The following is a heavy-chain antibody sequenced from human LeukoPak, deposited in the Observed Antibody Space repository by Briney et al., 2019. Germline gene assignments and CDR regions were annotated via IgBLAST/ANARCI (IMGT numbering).Heavy chain of an antibody. CDR3: ARMIAAAGTEYFDL. D-gene: IGHD6-13*01. J-gene: IGHJ2*01. CDR2: VHYSGNT. V-gene: IGHV4-59*01. Sequence: SETLSLTCIVSGGSISNYYWSWNRQPPRKGLEWIGYVHYSGNTNYNPSLMSRVTISVDTSKNQFSLKLNSVTATDTAVYYCARMIAAAGTEYFDLWGRGTLVTVSS. CDR1: GGSISNYY.